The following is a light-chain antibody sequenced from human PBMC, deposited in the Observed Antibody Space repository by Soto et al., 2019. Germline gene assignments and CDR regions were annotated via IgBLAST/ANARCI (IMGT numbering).Light chain of an antibody. CDR1: SSDVGGYNY. Sequence: QSVLTQPASVSGSPGQSITISCTGTSSDVGGYNYVSWYQQHPGKAPKLMIYEVSNRPSGVSNRFSGSKSGNTASLTISGLQAEDGADYYCSSYTSSSTLAVVFGGGTKLTVL. CDR2: EVS. V-gene: IGLV2-14*01. CDR3: SSYTSSSTLAVV. J-gene: IGLJ2*01.